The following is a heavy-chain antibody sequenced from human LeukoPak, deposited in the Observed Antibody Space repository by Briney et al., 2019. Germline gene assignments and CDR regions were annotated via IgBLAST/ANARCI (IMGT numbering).Heavy chain of an antibody. CDR3: VGETTVTTIP. CDR1: GGPISSRSYY. CDR2: IYYSGST. J-gene: IGHJ5*02. Sequence: PSETLSLTCTVSGGPISSRSYYWGWIRQPPGKGLEWIGSIYYSGSTYYNPSLKSRVTISIDTSKNQFSLKLSSVTAADTAVYYCVGETTVTTIPWGQGTLVTVSS. D-gene: IGHD4-17*01. V-gene: IGHV4-39*01.